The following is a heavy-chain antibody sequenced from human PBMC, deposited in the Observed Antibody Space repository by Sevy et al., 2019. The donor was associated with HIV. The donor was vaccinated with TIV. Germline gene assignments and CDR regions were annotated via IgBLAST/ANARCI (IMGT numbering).Heavy chain of an antibody. CDR3: ASLSGNYGGDWLDP. CDR2: IRSATDGGTT. CDR1: AFTFSNDW. J-gene: IGHJ5*02. D-gene: IGHD3-10*01. Sequence: GGSLRLSCVASAFTFSNDWMTWVRQAPGKGLEWVGHIRSATDGGTTDYAAPVKGRFTISRHDSKNTVYLEMNSLKIEDTGVYFCASLSGNYGGDWLDPWGQGTLVTVSS. V-gene: IGHV3-15*07.